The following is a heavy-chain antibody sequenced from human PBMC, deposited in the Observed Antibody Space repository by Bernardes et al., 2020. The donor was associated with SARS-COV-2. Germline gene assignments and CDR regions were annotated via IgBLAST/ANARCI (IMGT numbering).Heavy chain of an antibody. CDR3: AREGEGLELRYWAPVYWFDP. J-gene: IGHJ5*02. CDR2: INAGNGNT. CDR1: GYTFTSYA. Sequence: ASVKVSCKASGYTFTSYAMHWVRQAPGQRLEWMGWINAGNGNTKYSQKFQGRVTITRDTSASTAYMELSSLRSEDTAVYYCAREGEGLELRYWAPVYWFDPWGQGTLVTVSS. V-gene: IGHV1-3*01. D-gene: IGHD1-7*01.